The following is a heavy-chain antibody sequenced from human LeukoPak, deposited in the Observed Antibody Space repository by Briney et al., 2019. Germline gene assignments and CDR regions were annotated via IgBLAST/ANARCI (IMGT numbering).Heavy chain of an antibody. CDR2: IYSGGNT. CDR1: GFTVSSNY. Sequence: GGSLRLSCAASGFTVSSNYMSWVRQAPGKGLEWVSVIYSGGNTYYADSVKGRFTISRDNSKNTLYLQMNSLRAEDTAVYYCWRDRTSSWYYFDYWGQGTLVTVSS. D-gene: IGHD6-13*01. V-gene: IGHV3-66*01. CDR3: WRDRTSSWYYFDY. J-gene: IGHJ4*02.